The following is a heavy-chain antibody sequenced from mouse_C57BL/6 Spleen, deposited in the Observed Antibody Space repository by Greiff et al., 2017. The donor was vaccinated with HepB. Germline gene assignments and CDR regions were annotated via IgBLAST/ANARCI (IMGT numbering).Heavy chain of an antibody. CDR3: ARYYYGSSCPWLAY. D-gene: IGHD1-1*01. Sequence: QVQLQQSGAELVKPGASVKLSCKASGYTFTSYWMHWVKQRPGQGLEWIGMIHPNSGSTNYNETFKSKATLTVDKSSSTAYMQLSSLTSEDSAVYYGARYYYGSSCPWLAYWGQGTLVTVSA. V-gene: IGHV1-64*01. CDR1: GYTFTSYW. J-gene: IGHJ3*01. CDR2: IHPNSGST.